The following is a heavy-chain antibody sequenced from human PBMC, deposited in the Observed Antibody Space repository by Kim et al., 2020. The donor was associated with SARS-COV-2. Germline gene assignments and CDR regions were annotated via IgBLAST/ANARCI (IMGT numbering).Heavy chain of an antibody. V-gene: IGHV3-11*03. CDR3: ATPPGGSSGSEDRDAFDI. D-gene: IGHD6-19*01. Sequence: GGSLRLSCAASGFTFSDYYMSWIRQAPGKGLEWVSNISSSSSYTNYADSVKGRFTISRDNAKNSLYLQMNSLRAEDTAVYYCATPPGGSSGSEDRDAFDIWGQGTMVTVSS. J-gene: IGHJ3*02. CDR2: ISSSSSYT. CDR1: GFTFSDYY.